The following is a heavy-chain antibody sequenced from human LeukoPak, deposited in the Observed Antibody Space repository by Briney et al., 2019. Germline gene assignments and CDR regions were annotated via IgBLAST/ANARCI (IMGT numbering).Heavy chain of an antibody. V-gene: IGHV4-30-4*08. CDR1: GGSISSGDYY. CDR2: IYYSGST. D-gene: IGHD2-2*01. CDR3: AREFESAAMDWFDP. Sequence: PSETLSLTCTVSGGSISSGDYYWSWIRQPPGKGLEWIGYIYYSGSTYYNPSLKSRVTISVDTSKNQFSLKLSSVTAADTAVYYCAREFESAAMDWFDPWGQGTLVTVSS. J-gene: IGHJ5*02.